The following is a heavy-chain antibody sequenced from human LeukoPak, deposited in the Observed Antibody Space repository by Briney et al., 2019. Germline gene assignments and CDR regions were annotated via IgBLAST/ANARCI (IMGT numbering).Heavy chain of an antibody. V-gene: IGHV3-9*01. Sequence: PGGSLRLSCAGSGFMFDEHAMHWVRQTPGQGLEWVAGINWNSGSIEYADPVKGRFTISRDNAKNSLYLEMNSLRPEDTALYHCARGSSGYSTNWFDPWGQGTLVIVSS. CDR2: INWNSGSI. D-gene: IGHD3-22*01. CDR3: ARGSSGYSTNWFDP. CDR1: GFMFDEHA. J-gene: IGHJ5*02.